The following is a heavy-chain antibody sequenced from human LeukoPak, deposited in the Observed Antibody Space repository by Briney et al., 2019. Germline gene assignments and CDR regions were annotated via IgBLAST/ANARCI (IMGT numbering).Heavy chain of an antibody. V-gene: IGHV1-2*02. D-gene: IGHD1-26*01. J-gene: IGHJ5*02. CDR3: ARDNSVGETAWWFDP. Sequence: ASVKVSCKASRYTFTGYYMHWVRQAPGQGLEWMGWINPNSGVTDYAQNFQGRVTMTRDTSISTAYVELSRLTSDDTAVYYCARDNSVGETAWWFDPWGQGTLVTVSS. CDR1: RYTFTGYY. CDR2: INPNSGVT.